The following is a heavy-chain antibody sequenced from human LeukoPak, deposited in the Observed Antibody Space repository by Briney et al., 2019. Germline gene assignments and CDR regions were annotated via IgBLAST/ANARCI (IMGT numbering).Heavy chain of an antibody. CDR2: ISYDGSNK. Sequence: GGSLRLSCAASGFTFSSYAMHWVRQAPGKGLEWVAVISYDGSNKYYADSVKGRFTISRDNSKNSLYLQMNSLRAEDTAVYYCARELWQQLVHCYFDCWGQGTLVTVSS. D-gene: IGHD6-13*01. CDR1: GFTFSSYA. CDR3: ARELWQQLVHCYFDC. J-gene: IGHJ4*02. V-gene: IGHV3-30-3*01.